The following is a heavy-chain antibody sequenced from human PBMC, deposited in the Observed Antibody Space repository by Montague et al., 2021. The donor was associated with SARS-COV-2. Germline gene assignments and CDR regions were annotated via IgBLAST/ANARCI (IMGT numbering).Heavy chain of an antibody. Sequence: SETLSLTCTVSGGSISSDTSYWGWIRQPPGKGLGWIGNIYHSGTISYTPSLSTRLTISVDTSRNQFSLKLRSVTAADTAVYCCARVGWKQNWYFDYWGQGAPVTVSS. CDR2: IYHSGTI. CDR1: GGSISSDTSY. V-gene: IGHV4-39*01. J-gene: IGHJ4*02. D-gene: IGHD1-1*01. CDR3: ARVGWKQNWYFDY.